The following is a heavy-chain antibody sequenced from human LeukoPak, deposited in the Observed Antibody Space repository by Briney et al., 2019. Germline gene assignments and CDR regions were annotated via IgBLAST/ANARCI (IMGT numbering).Heavy chain of an antibody. V-gene: IGHV1-69*05. J-gene: IGHJ4*02. CDR1: GGTFSSYA. CDR3: ARGGASSSWYADFDY. D-gene: IGHD6-13*01. Sequence: GASVKVSCKASGGTFSSYAISWVRQAPGQGLEWMGGIIPIFGTANYAQKFQGRVTITTDESTSTAYMELSSLRSEDTAVYYCARGGASSSWYADFDYWGQGTLVTVSS. CDR2: IIPIFGTA.